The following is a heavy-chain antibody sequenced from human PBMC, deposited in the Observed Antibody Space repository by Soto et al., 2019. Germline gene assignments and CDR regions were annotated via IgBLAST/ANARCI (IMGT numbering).Heavy chain of an antibody. CDR1: GGSISSRSYY. CDR3: ARHHVLVVRAAGLTAIYYFDY. D-gene: IGHD6-13*01. CDR2: IYYSGST. Sequence: SETLSLTCTVSGGSISSRSYYWGWIRQPPGKGLEWTGSIYYSGSTYYNPSLKSRVTISVDTSKNQFSLKLSSVTAADTAVYYCARHHVLVVRAAGLTAIYYFDYWGQGTLVTVSS. V-gene: IGHV4-39*01. J-gene: IGHJ4*02.